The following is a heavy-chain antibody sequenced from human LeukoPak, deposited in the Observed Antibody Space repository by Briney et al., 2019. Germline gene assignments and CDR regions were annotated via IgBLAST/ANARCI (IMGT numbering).Heavy chain of an antibody. V-gene: IGHV4-4*07. J-gene: IGHJ5*02. CDR2: IYTSGST. CDR1: GGSISSYY. CDR3: ARGDDTGDYDP. D-gene: IGHD4-17*01. Sequence: SETLSLTCTVSGGSISSYYWSWIRQPAGKGLEWIWRIYTSGSTHYNPSLKSRVTMSVDTSKNQFSLRLSSVTAADTAVYYCARGDDTGDYDPWGQGTLVTVSS.